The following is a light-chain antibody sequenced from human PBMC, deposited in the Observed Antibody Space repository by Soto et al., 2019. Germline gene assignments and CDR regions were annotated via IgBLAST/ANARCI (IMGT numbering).Light chain of an antibody. CDR1: LGISTY. CDR3: QQLDRYPFT. Sequence: DIQLTQSPSFLSASLGDRVTITCRASLGISTYLAWYQQKPGKVPRLLIYSASTLQSGVPSRFSGSGSGTEFTLTISSLQPEDFASYYCQQLDRYPFTFGGGTRWIS. J-gene: IGKJ4*01. V-gene: IGKV1-9*01. CDR2: SAS.